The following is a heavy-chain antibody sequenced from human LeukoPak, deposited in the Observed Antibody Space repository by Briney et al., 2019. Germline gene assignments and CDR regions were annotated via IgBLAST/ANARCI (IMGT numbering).Heavy chain of an antibody. CDR1: GFTFSSYS. Sequence: PGRSLRLSCVASGFTFSSYSMHWVRQAPGKGLEWVAVISYDGSNKYYADSVKGRFTISRDNAKNSLYLQMNSLRAEDTAVYYCARGSLEAYYDFWSGYYTGHYFDYWGQGTLVTVSS. V-gene: IGHV3-30-3*01. J-gene: IGHJ4*02. CDR2: ISYDGSNK. CDR3: ARGSLEAYYDFWSGYYTGHYFDY. D-gene: IGHD3-3*01.